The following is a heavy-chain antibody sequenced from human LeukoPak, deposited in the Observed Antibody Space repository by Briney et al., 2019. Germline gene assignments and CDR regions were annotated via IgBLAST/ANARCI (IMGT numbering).Heavy chain of an antibody. V-gene: IGHV1-2*02. CDR2: INPNTGDT. Sequence: GASVKVSCKPSGYTFTGQDMHWVRQAPGQGLEWMGWINPNTGDTNYAQKFQGRVTMTRDTTISTAYMELSRLTSDDTAVYYCASYPRYSSSPPFDYWGQGTLVTVSS. D-gene: IGHD6-19*01. CDR1: GYTFTGQD. CDR3: ASYPRYSSSPPFDY. J-gene: IGHJ4*02.